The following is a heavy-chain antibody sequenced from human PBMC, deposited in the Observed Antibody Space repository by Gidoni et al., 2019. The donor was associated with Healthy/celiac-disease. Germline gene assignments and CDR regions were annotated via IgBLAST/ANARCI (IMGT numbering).Heavy chain of an antibody. J-gene: IGHJ4*02. Sequence: EVQLVESGGGLGQPGGSLRLSCAASGFPSSSYSMNWVRQAPGQGLEWVSCMSSSSSTIYYADSVKGRFTISRDNAKNSLYLQMNSLRDEDTAVYYCARGWGLLLDYFDYWGQGTLVTVSS. CDR2: MSSSSSTI. V-gene: IGHV3-48*02. CDR1: GFPSSSYS. CDR3: ARGWGLLLDYFDY. D-gene: IGHD3-10*01.